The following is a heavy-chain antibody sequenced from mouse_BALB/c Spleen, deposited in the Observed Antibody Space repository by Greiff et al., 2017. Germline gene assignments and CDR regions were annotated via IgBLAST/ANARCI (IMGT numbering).Heavy chain of an antibody. CDR1: GFTFSSFG. CDR2: ISSGSSTI. D-gene: IGHD2-10*02. J-gene: IGHJ4*01. CDR3: ARLYGNYYAMDY. Sequence: EVKLVESGGGLVQPGGSRKLSCAASGFTFSSFGMHWVRQAPEKGLEWVAYISSGSSTIYYADTVKGRFTISRDNAKNTLYLQMSSLRSEDTAMYYCARLYGNYYAMDYWGQGTSVTVSS. V-gene: IGHV5-17*02.